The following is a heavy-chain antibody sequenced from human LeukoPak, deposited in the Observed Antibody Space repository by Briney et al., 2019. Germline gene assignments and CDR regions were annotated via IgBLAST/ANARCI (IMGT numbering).Heavy chain of an antibody. J-gene: IGHJ5*02. CDR1: GGTFSSYA. Sequence: SVKVSCKASGGTFSSYAISWVRQAPGQGLEWMGGIIPIFGTANYAQKFQGRVTITADESTSTAYTELSSLRSEDTAVYYCARNYGSGTYNWFDPWGQGTLVTVSS. CDR3: ARNYGSGTYNWFDP. CDR2: IIPIFGTA. D-gene: IGHD3-10*01. V-gene: IGHV1-69*13.